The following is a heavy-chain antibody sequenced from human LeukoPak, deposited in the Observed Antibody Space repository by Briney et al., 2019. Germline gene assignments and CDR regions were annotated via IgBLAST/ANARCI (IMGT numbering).Heavy chain of an antibody. D-gene: IGHD6-13*01. Sequence: GGSLRLSCAASGFTFDDYAMHWVRQAPGKGLEWVSGISWNSGSIGYADSVKGRFTISRDNAKNSLYLQMNSLRAEDTALYYCAKAQGAAASLSAYYYYYMDVWGKGTTVTVSS. CDR3: AKAQGAAASLSAYYYYYMDV. CDR1: GFTFDDYA. J-gene: IGHJ6*03. CDR2: ISWNSGSI. V-gene: IGHV3-9*01.